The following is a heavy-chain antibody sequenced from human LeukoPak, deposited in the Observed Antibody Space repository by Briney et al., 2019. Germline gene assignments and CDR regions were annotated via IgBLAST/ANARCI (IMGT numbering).Heavy chain of an antibody. J-gene: IGHJ4*02. CDR1: GYTFTSYD. D-gene: IGHD3-3*01. V-gene: IGHV1-8*01. CDR3: ARSPIPTIFGVVIPFDY. Sequence: GASVKVSCKASGYTFTSYDINWVRQATGQGLEWMGWMNPNSGNTGYAQKFQGRVTITRDTSISTAYMELSRLRSDDTAVYYCARSPIPTIFGVVIPFDYWGQGTLVTVSS. CDR2: MNPNSGNT.